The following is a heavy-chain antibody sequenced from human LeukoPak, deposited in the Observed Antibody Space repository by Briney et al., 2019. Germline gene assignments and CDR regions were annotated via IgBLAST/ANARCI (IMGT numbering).Heavy chain of an antibody. Sequence: AGGSLRLSCAASGFTFSSYSMNWVRQAPGKGLEWVSIISNSGDTIFYADSVKGRFTISRDNAENSLHLQMSGLRAEDTAMYYCARRLYTSQAPYAFDIWGQGTMVTVS. CDR1: GFTFSSYS. J-gene: IGHJ3*02. CDR3: ARRLYTSQAPYAFDI. V-gene: IGHV3-21*01. CDR2: ISNSGDTI.